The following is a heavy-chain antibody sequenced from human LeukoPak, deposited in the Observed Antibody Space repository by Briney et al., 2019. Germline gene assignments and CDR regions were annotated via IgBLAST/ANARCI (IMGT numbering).Heavy chain of an antibody. CDR2: IYSGGST. V-gene: IGHV3-66*01. J-gene: IGHJ4*02. Sequence: GGSLRLSCAASGFTVSSNYMSWVRQAPGKGLEWVSVIYSGGSTYYADSVKGRFTISRDNSKNTMYLQMNSLRAEDTAVYYCARVGVGATFDYWGQGTLVTVSS. CDR1: GFTVSSNY. D-gene: IGHD1-26*01. CDR3: ARVGVGATFDY.